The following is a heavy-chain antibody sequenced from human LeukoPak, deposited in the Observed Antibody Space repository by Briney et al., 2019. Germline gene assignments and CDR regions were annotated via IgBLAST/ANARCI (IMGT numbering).Heavy chain of an antibody. Sequence: AGESLRLSCAASGFTFSTYAMSWVRQAPGKGLEWVSAISGNGGRTYYADSVKGRFTISRDNSKNTLYLQMHSLRAEDTAVFYCARSPGDNYDSSSGFYAYWGQGTLVTVSS. J-gene: IGHJ4*02. CDR1: GFTFSTYA. CDR2: ISGNGGRT. V-gene: IGHV3-23*01. D-gene: IGHD3-22*01. CDR3: ARSPGDNYDSSSGFYAY.